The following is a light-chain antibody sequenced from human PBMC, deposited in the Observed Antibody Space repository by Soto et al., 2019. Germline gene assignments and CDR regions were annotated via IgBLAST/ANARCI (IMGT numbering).Light chain of an antibody. V-gene: IGLV2-18*02. Sequence: QSALTQPPSVSGSPGQSVTISCTGTSSDVGSYNRVSWYQQPPGTAPKLMIYEVSNRPSGVPDRFSGSQSGNTASLTISGLQAEDEADYYCNSYTSSSTYVFGTGTKLTVL. CDR1: SSDVGSYNR. J-gene: IGLJ1*01. CDR2: EVS. CDR3: NSYTSSSTYV.